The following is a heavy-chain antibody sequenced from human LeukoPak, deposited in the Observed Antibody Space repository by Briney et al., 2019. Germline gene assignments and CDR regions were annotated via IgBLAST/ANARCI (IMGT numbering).Heavy chain of an antibody. Sequence: ATVNVSCKASGYTFTSYGISWVRQAPGQGLEWRGWISGYNGKTKYAQKLQGRVTMTTDTSTSTAYMELRSLRSDDTAVYYCARETSLSLRSFDYWGQGTLVTVSS. CDR3: ARETSLSLRSFDY. V-gene: IGHV1-18*01. CDR1: GYTFTSYG. D-gene: IGHD4-17*01. J-gene: IGHJ4*02. CDR2: ISGYNGKT.